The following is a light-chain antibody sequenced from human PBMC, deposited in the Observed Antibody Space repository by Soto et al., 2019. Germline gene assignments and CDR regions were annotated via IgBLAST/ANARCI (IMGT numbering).Light chain of an antibody. Sequence: EIVMTQSPATLSVSPGERATLSCRASQSVSSNLAWYQQKPGQAPRLLIYGASTRDTGIPARFSGSGSGTEFTLTISSLQSEDFAVYYCQQYNNWPPVTFGQGTKVEIK. J-gene: IGKJ1*01. CDR2: GAS. V-gene: IGKV3-15*01. CDR3: QQYNNWPPVT. CDR1: QSVSSN.